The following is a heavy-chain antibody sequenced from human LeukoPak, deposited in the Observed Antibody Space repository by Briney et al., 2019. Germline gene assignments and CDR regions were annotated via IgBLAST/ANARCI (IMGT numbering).Heavy chain of an antibody. D-gene: IGHD2-21*01. Sequence: SETLSLTCTVSGGSISSYYWSWIRQPPGKGLEWIGYIYYSGSTNYNPSLKSRVTISVDTSKNQFSLKLSSVTAADTAVYYCAKFRSVSYFDYWGQGTLVTVSS. CDR2: IYYSGST. CDR1: GGSISSYY. V-gene: IGHV4-59*01. J-gene: IGHJ4*02. CDR3: AKFRSVSYFDY.